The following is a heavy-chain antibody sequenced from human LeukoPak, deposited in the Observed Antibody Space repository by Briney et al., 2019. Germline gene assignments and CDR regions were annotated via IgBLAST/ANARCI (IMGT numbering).Heavy chain of an antibody. CDR1: GFTFSSYT. CDR3: AKEGYGSGSYLYN. CDR2: ISGSGVNT. J-gene: IGHJ4*02. Sequence: GGSLRLSCAASGFTFSSYTMSWVRQAPGKGLEWVSAISGSGVNTYYADSVKGRFTISRDNSKNTLYLQTNSLRAEDTAIYYCAKEGYGSGSYLYNWGQGTPVTVSS. V-gene: IGHV3-23*01. D-gene: IGHD3-10*01.